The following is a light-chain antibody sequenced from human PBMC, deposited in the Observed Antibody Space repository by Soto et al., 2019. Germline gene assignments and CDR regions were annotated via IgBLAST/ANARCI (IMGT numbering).Light chain of an antibody. J-gene: IGLJ1*01. CDR1: SSYSNYE. CDR2: VGTGGIVG. Sequence: QSVLTQPPSASASLGASVTLTCTLSSSYSNYEVVWYQQRPGKGPRFVMRVGTGGIVGSKGDGIPDPFSVLGSGLNLYLTLKNIQEEDESDDHCGAGHGSRSRCVWVFGTGTKLTVL. CDR3: GAGHGSRSRCVWV. V-gene: IGLV9-49*01.